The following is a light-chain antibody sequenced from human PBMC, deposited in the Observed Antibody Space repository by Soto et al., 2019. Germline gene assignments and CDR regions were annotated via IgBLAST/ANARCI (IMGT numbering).Light chain of an antibody. CDR2: GAS. V-gene: IGKV3-20*01. J-gene: IGKJ2*01. CDR3: QQYGSSPPYT. CDR1: QSVSSSY. Sequence: EIVLTQSPGTLSLSPGERATLSYRASQSVSSSYLAWYQQKPGQAPRLLIYGASSRATGIPDRFSGSGSGTDFTLTISRLEPEDFAVYYCQQYGSSPPYTFGQATKLQIK.